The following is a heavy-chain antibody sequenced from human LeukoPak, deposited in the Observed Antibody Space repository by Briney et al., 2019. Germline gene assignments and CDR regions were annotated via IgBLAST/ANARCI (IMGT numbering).Heavy chain of an antibody. CDR3: ARSSYYYDSSGYYLYYFDY. CDR1: GGSISSGDYY. V-gene: IGHV4-30-4*08. Sequence: PSQTLSLTCTVSGGSISSGDYYWSWIRQPPGKGLEWIGYIYYSGSTYYNASLKSRVTISVDTSKNQFSLKMSSVTAADTAVYYCARSSYYYDSSGYYLYYFDYWGQGTLVTVSS. CDR2: IYYSGST. D-gene: IGHD3-22*01. J-gene: IGHJ4*02.